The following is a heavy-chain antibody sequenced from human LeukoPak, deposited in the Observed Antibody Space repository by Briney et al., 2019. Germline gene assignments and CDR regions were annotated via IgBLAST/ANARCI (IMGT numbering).Heavy chain of an antibody. J-gene: IGHJ4*02. CDR3: ARVRPRYYYDSSGPHDY. V-gene: IGHV4-59*12. CDR1: GGSISSYY. CDR2: IYYSGST. D-gene: IGHD3-22*01. Sequence: SETLSLTCTVSGGSISSYYWSWIRQPPGKGLEWIGYIYYSGSTNYNPSLKSRVTISVDTSKNQFSLKLSSVTAADTAVYYCARVRPRYYYDSSGPHDYWGQGTLVTVSS.